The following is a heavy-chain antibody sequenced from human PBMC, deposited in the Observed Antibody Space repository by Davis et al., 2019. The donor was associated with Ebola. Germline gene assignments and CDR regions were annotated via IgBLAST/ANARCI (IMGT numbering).Heavy chain of an antibody. J-gene: IGHJ4*02. CDR1: GGSISSYY. V-gene: IGHV4-59*08. Sequence: PSETLSLTCTVSGGSISSYYWSWIRQPPGKGLEWIGYIYYNGNTNYNPSLKSRVTISLDTSKNQFSLKLSSVTAADTAVYYCARQSSSWYEGGFDYWGQGTLVTVSS. CDR3: ARQSSSWYEGGFDY. D-gene: IGHD6-13*01. CDR2: IYYNGNT.